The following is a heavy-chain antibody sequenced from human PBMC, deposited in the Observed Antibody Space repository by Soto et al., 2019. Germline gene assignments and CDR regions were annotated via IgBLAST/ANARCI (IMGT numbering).Heavy chain of an antibody. J-gene: IGHJ5*02. CDR3: ARAIVGPTTTGWLGP. CDR2: IIPIFGTA. Sequence: SVKVSCKASGGTFSRYAISWVRQAPGQGLEWMGGIIPIFGTANYAQKFQGRVTITADESTSTAYMELSSLRFGDTAVYYCARAIVGPTTTGWLGPWGQGTLVTVSS. D-gene: IGHD1-26*01. CDR1: GGTFSRYA. V-gene: IGHV1-69*13.